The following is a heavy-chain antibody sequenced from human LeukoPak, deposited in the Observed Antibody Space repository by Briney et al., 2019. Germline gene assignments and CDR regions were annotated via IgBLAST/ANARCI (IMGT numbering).Heavy chain of an antibody. CDR2: ISSSGSTI. J-gene: IGHJ6*02. D-gene: IGHD1/OR15-1a*01. Sequence: GVSLRLSCAASGFTFSDYYMSWIRQAPGKGLVWVSYISSSGSTIYYADSVKGRFTISRDNAKNSLYLQMNSLRTEDTAVYYCGRIAINANNGMDVWGQGTTVTVSS. V-gene: IGHV3-11*01. CDR3: GRIAINANNGMDV. CDR1: GFTFSDYY.